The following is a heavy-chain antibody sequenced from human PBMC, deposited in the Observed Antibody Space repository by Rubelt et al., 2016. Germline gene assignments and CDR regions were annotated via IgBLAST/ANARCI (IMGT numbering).Heavy chain of an antibody. Sequence: QEQLQESGPGLVKPSETLTLTCNVSGFSISSGYYWGWIRQPPGKGLEWIGTMYHSGTTYYNSSLKSRAAISVDTSNNQFSLRLGSVTAADTAVYYCVREPRDVWGKGITVTVSS. J-gene: IGHJ6*04. CDR1: GFSISSGYY. V-gene: IGHV4-38-2*02. CDR2: MYHSGTT. CDR3: VREPRDV.